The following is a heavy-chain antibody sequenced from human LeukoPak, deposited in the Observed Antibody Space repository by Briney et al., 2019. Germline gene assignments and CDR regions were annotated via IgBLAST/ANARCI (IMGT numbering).Heavy chain of an antibody. D-gene: IGHD2-2*01. J-gene: IGHJ6*03. Sequence: ASVKVSCKASGYTFTSYGISWVRQAPGQGLEWMGWISAYNGNTNYAQKLQGRVTMTTDTSTSTAYMELRSLRSDDTAVYYCARDGPDIVVVPAAADYYYCMDVWGKGTTVTVSS. V-gene: IGHV1-18*01. CDR2: ISAYNGNT. CDR3: ARDGPDIVVVPAAADYYYCMDV. CDR1: GYTFTSYG.